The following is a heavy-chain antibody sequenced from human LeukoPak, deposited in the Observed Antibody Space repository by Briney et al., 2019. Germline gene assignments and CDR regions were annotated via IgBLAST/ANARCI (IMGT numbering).Heavy chain of an antibody. J-gene: IGHJ4*02. CDR2: IYYSGST. CDR1: GGSISSSSYY. D-gene: IGHD1-26*01. Sequence: NTSETLSLTCTVSGGSISSSSYYWGWIRQPPGKGLAWIGSIYYSGSTYYNPSLKSRVTISVDTSKNQFSLKLSSVTAADTAVYYCARYVSGRVYYFDYWGQGTLVTVSS. CDR3: ARYVSGRVYYFDY. V-gene: IGHV4-39*07.